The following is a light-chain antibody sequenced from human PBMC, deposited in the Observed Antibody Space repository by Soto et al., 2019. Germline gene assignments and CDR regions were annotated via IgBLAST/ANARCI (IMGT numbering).Light chain of an antibody. V-gene: IGLV2-8*01. CDR1: SSDVGATDY. Sequence: QSALTQPPSASGSPGQSVAISCTGTSSDVGATDYVSWYQQHSGKAPKLLLYGVNKRPSGVPDRFSGSKSGNTASLTVSALQADDEADYYCISHAGVSNVLGTGTKVTVL. J-gene: IGLJ1*01. CDR2: GVN. CDR3: ISHAGVSNV.